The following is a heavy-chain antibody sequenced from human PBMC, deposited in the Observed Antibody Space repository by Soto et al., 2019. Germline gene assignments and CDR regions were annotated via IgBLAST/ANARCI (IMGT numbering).Heavy chain of an antibody. V-gene: IGHV3-30-3*01. D-gene: IGHD6-6*01. CDR3: ARRTSTYSSYYYYYYGMDV. CDR1: GFTFSSYA. J-gene: IGHJ6*02. CDR2: ISYDGSNK. Sequence: QVQLVESGGGVVQPGRSLRLSCAASGFTFSSYAMHWVRQAPGKGLEWVAVISYDGSNKYYADSVKGRFTISRDNSKNTLYLQMNSLRAEDTAVYYCARRTSTYSSYYYYYYGMDVWGQGTTVTVSS.